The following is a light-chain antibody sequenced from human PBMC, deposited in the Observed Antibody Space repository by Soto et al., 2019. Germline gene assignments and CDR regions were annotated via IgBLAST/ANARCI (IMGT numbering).Light chain of an antibody. CDR3: QSYDSSPSGSLYV. CDR2: GNS. V-gene: IGLV1-40*01. CDR1: SSNIGAGYD. Sequence: QSALTQPPSVSGAPGQRVTISCTGSSSNIGAGYDVHWYQQLPGTAPKLLIYGNSNRPSGVPDRFSGSKSGTSASLAITGLQAEDEADYYCQSYDSSPSGSLYVFGTGTKVTVL. J-gene: IGLJ1*01.